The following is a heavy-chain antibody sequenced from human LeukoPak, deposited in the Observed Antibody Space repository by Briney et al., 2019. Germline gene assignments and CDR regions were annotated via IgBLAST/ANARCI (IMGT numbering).Heavy chain of an antibody. CDR2: MNPDSGNT. Sequence: EASVRVSCKSSGYTFTDYDINWVRQAAGQGLEWMGWMNPDSGNTGYAQKFQGRVTITRDTSASTAYMELSSLRSEDTAVYYCARGLMITFGGVIVIRDYYYGMDVWGQGTTVTVSS. J-gene: IGHJ6*02. V-gene: IGHV1-8*03. CDR3: ARGLMITFGGVIVIRDYYYGMDV. D-gene: IGHD3-16*02. CDR1: GYTFTDYD.